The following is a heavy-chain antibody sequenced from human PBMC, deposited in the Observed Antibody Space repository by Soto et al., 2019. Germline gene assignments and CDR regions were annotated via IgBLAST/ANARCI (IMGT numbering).Heavy chain of an antibody. J-gene: IGHJ3*01. CDR1: GGTFSSYA. Sequence: ASVKFSCKASGGTFSSYAISWVRQAPGQRLEWMGWISTHNGNTIYAQKFQGRVIMTMDTSTTTVYMELRSLRPDDTAVYLCAREGILGLFDAYDLWGQGTMVTVS. CDR2: ISTHNGNT. V-gene: IGHV1-18*01. D-gene: IGHD3-3*01. CDR3: AREGILGLFDAYDL.